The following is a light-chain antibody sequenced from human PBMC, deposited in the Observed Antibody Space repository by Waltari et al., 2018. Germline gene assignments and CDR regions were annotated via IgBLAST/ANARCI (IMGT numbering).Light chain of an antibody. J-gene: IGLJ1*01. CDR3: CSYAGRGTYV. CDR2: EVF. Sequence: QSALTQPASVSGTPGQSLPISCTGTTSYVGSYHLLSWYQQPPGEAPKLLICEVFKRPPDISSRFSGSKSGSTASLTISGLQPEDEADYYCCSYAGRGTYVFGSGTKVTVL. V-gene: IGLV2-23*02. CDR1: TSYVGSYHL.